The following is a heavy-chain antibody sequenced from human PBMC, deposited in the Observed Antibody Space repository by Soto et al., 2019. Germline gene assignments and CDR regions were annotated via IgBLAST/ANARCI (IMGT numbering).Heavy chain of an antibody. D-gene: IGHD1-1*01. J-gene: IGHJ4*02. V-gene: IGHV4-34*01. Sequence: SETLSLTCTVSGGSSSGYFWTWIRQPPGKGLEWLAEINHSGITNYNPSVESRVSMSVDTSKNQFSLRLYSVTAADTAVYYCVRGPYNYNSRYFDYWGQGTPVTVSS. CDR1: GGSSSGYF. CDR2: INHSGIT. CDR3: VRGPYNYNSRYFDY.